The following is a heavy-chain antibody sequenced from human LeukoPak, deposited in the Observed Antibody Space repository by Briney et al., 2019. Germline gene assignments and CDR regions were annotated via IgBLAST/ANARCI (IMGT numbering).Heavy chain of an antibody. D-gene: IGHD3-10*01. CDR3: ARRVLLWFGESQYYFDL. V-gene: IGHV4-39*01. CDR2: IYYRGSA. CDR1: GGSISNSDYY. J-gene: IGHJ4*02. Sequence: SETLSLTCTVSGGSISNSDYYWGWIRQPPGKGLEWIGSIYYRGSAYYNPSLESRLTLSIDTSKNQFSLRLSSVTAGDTAIYYCARRVLLWFGESQYYFDLWGQGTLVTVSS.